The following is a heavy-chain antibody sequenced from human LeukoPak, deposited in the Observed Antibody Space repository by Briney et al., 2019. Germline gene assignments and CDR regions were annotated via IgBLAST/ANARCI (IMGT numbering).Heavy chain of an antibody. CDR1: DDSISTYY. CDR2: LYYTGYT. V-gene: IGHV4-59*01. Sequence: SETLSLTCTVSDDSISTYYWSWIRQPPGKGLEWIEYLYYTGYTKYNPSLKSRVTISLGTSKNQFSLKLTSVTAADTAVYYCARDPAYGGYEGSFDYWGQGVLVTVSS. CDR3: ARDPAYGGYEGSFDY. D-gene: IGHD5-12*01. J-gene: IGHJ4*02.